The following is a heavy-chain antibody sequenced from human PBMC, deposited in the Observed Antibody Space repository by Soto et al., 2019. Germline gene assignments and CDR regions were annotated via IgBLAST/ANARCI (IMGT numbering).Heavy chain of an antibody. Sequence: ASVKVSCKASGYTFTGYYMHWVRQAPGQGLEWMGWINPNSGGTNYAQKFQGWVTMTRDTSISTAYMELSRLRSDDTAVYYCAKVKAYGDYEGWYFDYWGKGTLVTVS. CDR2: INPNSGGT. J-gene: IGHJ4*02. CDR3: AKVKAYGDYEGWYFDY. CDR1: GYTFTGYY. D-gene: IGHD4-17*01. V-gene: IGHV1-2*04.